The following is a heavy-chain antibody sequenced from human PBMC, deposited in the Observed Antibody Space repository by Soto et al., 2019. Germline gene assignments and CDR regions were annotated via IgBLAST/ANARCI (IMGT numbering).Heavy chain of an antibody. Sequence: PGESMKVSCRGSGYSFTSYWIGWVRQMPGKGLEWMGIIYPGDSDTRYSPSFQGQVTISADKSISTAYLQWSSLKASDTAMYYCARVRDGYKGRYYGMDVWGQGTTVTVSS. CDR3: ARVRDGYKGRYYGMDV. V-gene: IGHV5-51*01. CDR2: IYPGDSDT. CDR1: GYSFTSYW. J-gene: IGHJ6*02. D-gene: IGHD5-12*01.